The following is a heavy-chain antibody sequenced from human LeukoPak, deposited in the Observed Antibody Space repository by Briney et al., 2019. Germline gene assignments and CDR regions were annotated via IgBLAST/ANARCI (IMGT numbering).Heavy chain of an antibody. D-gene: IGHD1-26*01. Sequence: GASVKVSCKASGYTFTSYYMHWVRQAPGQGLEWMGRINPNTGGTNYAQRFQGRVTMTRDTSISTAYMDLSSLRSDDTAVYYCARDSTWENDYWGQGTLVTVSS. CDR1: GYTFTSYY. V-gene: IGHV1-2*06. CDR2: INPNTGGT. J-gene: IGHJ4*02. CDR3: ARDSTWENDY.